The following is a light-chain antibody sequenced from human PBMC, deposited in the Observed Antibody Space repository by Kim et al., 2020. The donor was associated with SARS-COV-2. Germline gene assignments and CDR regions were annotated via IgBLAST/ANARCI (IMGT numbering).Light chain of an antibody. CDR3: NSRDSSGNRV. CDR2: GKN. V-gene: IGLV3-19*01. J-gene: IGLJ3*02. Sequence: VALGQTVRIKCQGDSLRSYYASWYQQKPGQAPVLVIYGKNNRPSGIPDRFSGSSSGNTASLTITGAQAEDEADYYCNSRDSSGNRVFGGGTQLTVL. CDR1: SLRSYY.